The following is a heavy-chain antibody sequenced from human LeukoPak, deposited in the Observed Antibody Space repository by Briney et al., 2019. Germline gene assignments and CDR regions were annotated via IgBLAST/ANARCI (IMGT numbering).Heavy chain of an antibody. Sequence: GGSLRLSCVASGFTFSSYAMSWVRQAPGKGLEWVSAIRESGGSTHYADSVKGRFTISRDNSKNTLYLQMNSLRAEDTAVYYCAKGASYGSVSYDDYWGQGTLVTVSS. CDR3: AKGASYGSVSYDDY. D-gene: IGHD3-10*01. J-gene: IGHJ4*02. CDR1: GFTFSSYA. CDR2: IRESGGST. V-gene: IGHV3-23*01.